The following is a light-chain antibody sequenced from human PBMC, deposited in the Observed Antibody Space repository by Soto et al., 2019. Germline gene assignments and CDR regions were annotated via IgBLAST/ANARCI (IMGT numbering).Light chain of an antibody. CDR3: QVWDSSTVV. CDR2: RDS. J-gene: IGLJ2*01. CDR1: NIGSKN. Sequence: SSELTQPLSVSVALGQTARITCGGNNIGSKNVHWYQQKPGQAPVLVIYRDSNRPSGIPERFSGSNSGNTATLTISRAQAGDEADYYCQVWDSSTVVFGGGTSSPS. V-gene: IGLV3-9*01.